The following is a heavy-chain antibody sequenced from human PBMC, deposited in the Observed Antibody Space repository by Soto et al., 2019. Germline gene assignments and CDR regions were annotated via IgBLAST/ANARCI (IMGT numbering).Heavy chain of an antibody. J-gene: IGHJ6*03. CDR3: ARHSYDFWSGYQNYYYYYMDV. CDR1: GGRVSSYW. V-gene: IGHV5-51*01. D-gene: IGHD3-3*01. Sequence: GSGGRVSSYWRCWERQKTGKGLEWMGIIYPGDSDTRYSPSFQGQVTISADKSISTAYLQWSSLKASDTAMYYCARHSYDFWSGYQNYYYYYMDVWGKGTTVTVSS. CDR2: IYPGDSDT.